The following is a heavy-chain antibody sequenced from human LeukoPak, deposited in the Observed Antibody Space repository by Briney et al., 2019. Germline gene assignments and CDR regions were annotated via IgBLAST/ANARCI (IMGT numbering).Heavy chain of an antibody. CDR3: ARERSSVVTDPRGFDY. J-gene: IGHJ4*02. CDR2: ISYDGSNK. D-gene: IGHD2-21*02. V-gene: IGHV3-30-3*01. Sequence: SEVAVRSYGMDLGGRATGKGLEWVAVISYDGSNKYYADSVKGRFTISRDNSKNTLYLQMNSLRAEDTAVYYCARERSSVVTDPRGFDYWGQGTLVTVSS. CDR1: EVAVRSYG.